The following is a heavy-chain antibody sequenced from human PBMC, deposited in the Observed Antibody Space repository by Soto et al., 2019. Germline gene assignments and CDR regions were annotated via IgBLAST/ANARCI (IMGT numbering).Heavy chain of an antibody. Sequence: GGSLRLSCAASGFTFSGYGMHWVRQAPGKGLEWVAVISYDGSNKYYADSVKGRFTISRDNSKDTLYLQMNSLRAEDTAVYYCAKDREGYCSGGSCYSAYSYSSGMDVWGQGTTVPVSS. V-gene: IGHV3-30*18. CDR2: ISYDGSNK. J-gene: IGHJ6*02. D-gene: IGHD2-15*01. CDR1: GFTFSGYG. CDR3: AKDREGYCSGGSCYSAYSYSSGMDV.